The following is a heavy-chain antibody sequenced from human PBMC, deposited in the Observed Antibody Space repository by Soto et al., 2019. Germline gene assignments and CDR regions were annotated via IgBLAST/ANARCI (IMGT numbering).Heavy chain of an antibody. V-gene: IGHV3-53*01. CDR2: INTGGNT. D-gene: IGHD3-16*01. CDR3: ARDGPSRSETF. CDR1: GFTVSGNY. Sequence: PGGSLRLSCAASGFTVSGNYMSWVRQAPGKGLEWVSGINTGGNTHYSDSVKGRFTISRDSSKNIVYLRMNSLRVEDTALYYCARDGPSRSETFWGQGTLVTVSS. J-gene: IGHJ4*02.